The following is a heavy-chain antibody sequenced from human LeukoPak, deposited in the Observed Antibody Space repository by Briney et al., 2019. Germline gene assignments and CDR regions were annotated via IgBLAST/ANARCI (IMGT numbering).Heavy chain of an antibody. CDR3: TRDQNFYGSGRGFDP. Sequence: GGSLRLSCAASAFSLNAYNMNWVRQAPGKGLEWVSSITSSNSYIHYADSVKGRFTISRDNAKNSLYLQMNSLRAEDTAIYYCTRDQNFYGSGRGFDPWGQGTLVTVSS. CDR1: AFSLNAYN. V-gene: IGHV3-21*01. D-gene: IGHD3-10*01. J-gene: IGHJ5*02. CDR2: ITSSNSYI.